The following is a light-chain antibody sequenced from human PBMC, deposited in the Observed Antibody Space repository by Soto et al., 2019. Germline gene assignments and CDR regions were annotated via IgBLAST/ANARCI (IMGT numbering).Light chain of an antibody. CDR3: QQSYSGVT. V-gene: IGKV1-39*01. CDR2: GAS. J-gene: IGKJ5*01. Sequence: DAQLTQSPSSLSASVGDSVTITCRASLSIGTYLNWYRRKPGKAPDLLIYGASTLQSGAPTRFSGGGSGTYFTLTIRSLQPADSASYFCQQSYSGVTFGQGTRLEIK. CDR1: LSIGTY.